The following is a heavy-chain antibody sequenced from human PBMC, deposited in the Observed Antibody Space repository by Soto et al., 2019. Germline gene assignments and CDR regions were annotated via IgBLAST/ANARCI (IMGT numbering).Heavy chain of an antibody. D-gene: IGHD1-20*01. CDR1: GFTFSSYA. CDR3: ARIPKVITDTVGYFDS. Sequence: GGSLRLSCAASGFTFSSYAMSWVRQAPGKGLEWVSAISGSGGSTYYADSVKGRFTISRDNSKNTLYLQMNSLRAEDTAVYYCARIPKVITDTVGYFDSWGQGTRVTVSS. CDR2: ISGSGGST. J-gene: IGHJ4*02. V-gene: IGHV3-23*01.